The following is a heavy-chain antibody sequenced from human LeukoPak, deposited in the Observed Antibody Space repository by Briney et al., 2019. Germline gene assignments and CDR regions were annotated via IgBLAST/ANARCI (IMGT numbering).Heavy chain of an antibody. CDR1: GFTVSSNY. D-gene: IGHD3-10*01. CDR3: AKRASGSGTSLYYFDY. Sequence: GGPLRLSCAASGFTVSSNYMNWVRQAPGKGLEWVSVINSGGNAYYADSVKGRFTISRDNSKNMLFLQMNSLRAEDTAVYYCAKRASGSGTSLYYFDYWGQGTLVTVSS. CDR2: INSGGNA. J-gene: IGHJ4*02. V-gene: IGHV3-53*01.